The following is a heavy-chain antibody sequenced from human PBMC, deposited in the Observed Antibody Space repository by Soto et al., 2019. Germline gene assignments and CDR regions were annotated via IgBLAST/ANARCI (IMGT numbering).Heavy chain of an antibody. CDR2: IYYSGST. D-gene: IGHD3-3*01. V-gene: IGHV4-59*01. J-gene: IGHJ5*02. CDR3: ARGRDFWSGYYNP. CDR1: GGSISSYY. Sequence: SETLSLTCTVSGGSISSYYWSWIRQPPGKGLEWIGYIYYSGSTNYNPSLKSRVTISVDTSKNQFSLKLSSVTAADTAVYYCARGRDFWSGYYNPWGQGTLVTVSS.